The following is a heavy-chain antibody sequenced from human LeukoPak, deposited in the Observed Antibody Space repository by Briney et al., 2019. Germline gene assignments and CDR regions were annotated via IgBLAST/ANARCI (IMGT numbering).Heavy chain of an antibody. D-gene: IGHD6-13*01. CDR3: SRIETAGPFDY. CDR2: IYHSGTT. CDR1: GFSISTGYY. V-gene: IGHV4-38-2*01. J-gene: IGHJ4*02. Sequence: SETLSLTCDVSGFSISTGYYWGWIRQPPAKGLEWIGSIYHSGTTYYSPSLKSRVTISVDTSKNQFSLKLSSVTAADTAMYYCSRIETAGPFDYWGQGTLVTVSS.